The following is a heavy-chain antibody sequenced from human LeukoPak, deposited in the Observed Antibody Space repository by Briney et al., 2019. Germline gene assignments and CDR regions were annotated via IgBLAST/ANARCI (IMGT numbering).Heavy chain of an antibody. J-gene: IGHJ4*02. CDR1: GGSMSSFY. D-gene: IGHD3-10*01. V-gene: IGHV4-4*07. Sequence: PSETLSLTCTVSGGSMSSFYWTWIRQPAGKGLGWIGRIYTSGSTNYNPSLKSRVTMSVDTSKNQFSLKLSSVSAADTAVYYCARDYYTSGSYYDRFDYWGQGTPVTVSS. CDR2: IYTSGST. CDR3: ARDYYTSGSYYDRFDY.